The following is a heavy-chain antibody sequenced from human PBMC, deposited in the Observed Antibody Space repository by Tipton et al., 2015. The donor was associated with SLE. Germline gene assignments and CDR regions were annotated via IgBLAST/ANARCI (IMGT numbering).Heavy chain of an antibody. CDR1: GFTFSSYA. D-gene: IGHD7-27*01. CDR2: ISYDGSNK. V-gene: IGHV3-30*04. CDR3: ARAPRLTGDPDHYYYMDV. Sequence: SLRLSCAASGFTFSSYAMHWVRQAPGKGLEGGAVISYDGSNKYYADSVKGRFTISRDNSKNTLYLQMNSLRAEDTAVYYCARAPRLTGDPDHYYYMDVCGKGTTVSVSS. J-gene: IGHJ6*03.